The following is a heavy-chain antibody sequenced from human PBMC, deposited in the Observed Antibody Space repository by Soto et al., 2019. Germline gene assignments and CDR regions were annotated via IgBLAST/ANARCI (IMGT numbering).Heavy chain of an antibody. CDR1: GGSILDSTYY. J-gene: IGHJ5*02. V-gene: IGHV4-39*01. CDR2: IFYSGGT. CDR3: ARQASGYYNGWFDP. D-gene: IGHD3-22*01. Sequence: PSETLSLTCTVSGGSILDSTYYWAWIRQSPGKGLEWIGTIFYSGGTFYTPSLKSRVTMSVDTSNNQFSLKLSSVTAADTAVYYWARQASGYYNGWFDPWGKGTLVTVSS.